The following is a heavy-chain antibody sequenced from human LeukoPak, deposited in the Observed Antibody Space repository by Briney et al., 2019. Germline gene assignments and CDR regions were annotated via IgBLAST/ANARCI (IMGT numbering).Heavy chain of an antibody. CDR3: ARDRGYLVDV. D-gene: IGHD1-1*01. J-gene: IGHJ6*02. Sequence: SETLSLTCTVSGGSISSYYWSWIRQPPGKGLEWIGYIYYSGSTNYNPSLKSRVTISVDTSKNQFSLKLSSVTAADTAVYYCARDRGYLVDVWGQGTTVTVSS. CDR1: GGSISSYY. V-gene: IGHV4-59*01. CDR2: IYYSGST.